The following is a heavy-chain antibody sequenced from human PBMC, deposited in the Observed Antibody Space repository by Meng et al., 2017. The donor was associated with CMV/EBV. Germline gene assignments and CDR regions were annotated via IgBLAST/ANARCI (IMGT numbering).Heavy chain of an antibody. CDR3: ARDISGCFDY. Sequence: ASVKVSCKASGYTLTSYGISWVRQAPGQGVEWMGWISGYNGNTNYAQNLQGRVTMTTDTSTSTAYMELRSLRSDDTAVYYCARDISGCFDYWGQGTLVTVSS. D-gene: IGHD3-22*01. CDR2: ISGYNGNT. J-gene: IGHJ4*02. V-gene: IGHV1-18*01. CDR1: GYTLTSYG.